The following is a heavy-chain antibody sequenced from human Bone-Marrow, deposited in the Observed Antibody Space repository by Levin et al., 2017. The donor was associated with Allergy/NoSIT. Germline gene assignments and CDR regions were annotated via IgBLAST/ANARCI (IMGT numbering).Heavy chain of an antibody. J-gene: IGHJ3*01. Sequence: PSETLSLTCSVSEGSITNRNYYWGWIRLSPEKGLEWLANIYYDGSTYYTPSLKSRLTIAIDTSRNQFSLRLESVTASDSAIYYCAGHSVEVRAFDVWGQGTLVTVSS. CDR1: EGSITNRNYY. CDR2: IYYDGST. D-gene: IGHD4-23*01. CDR3: AGHSVEVRAFDV. V-gene: IGHV4-39*01.